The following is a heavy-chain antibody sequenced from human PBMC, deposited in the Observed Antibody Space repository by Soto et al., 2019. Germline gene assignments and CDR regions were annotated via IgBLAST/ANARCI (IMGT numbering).Heavy chain of an antibody. Sequence: PVGSLRLSCAASGFTFKESAMNCVRQAPGKGLEWVASISDTGASTWYAESVRGRLSISRDNSKNTLYLQMNSLRGEDTAVYYCAKERGSGWDWSFDNWGQGTLDTVSS. D-gene: IGHD6-19*01. J-gene: IGHJ4*02. CDR1: GFTFKESA. CDR2: ISDTGAST. V-gene: IGHV3-23*01. CDR3: AKERGSGWDWSFDN.